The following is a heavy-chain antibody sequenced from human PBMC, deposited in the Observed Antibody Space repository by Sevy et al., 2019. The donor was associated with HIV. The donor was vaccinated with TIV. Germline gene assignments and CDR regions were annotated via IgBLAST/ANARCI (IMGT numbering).Heavy chain of an antibody. CDR3: AKDWDYYDSSGYYYQHVGAFDI. J-gene: IGHJ3*02. CDR2: ISGSGGST. V-gene: IGHV3-23*01. D-gene: IGHD3-22*01. CDR1: GFTFSSYA. Sequence: GGSLRLSCAASGFTFSSYAMSRVRQAPGKGLEWVSAISGSGGSTYYADSVKGRFTISRDNSKNTLYLQMNSLRAEDTAVYYCAKDWDYYDSSGYYYQHVGAFDIWGQGTMVTVSS.